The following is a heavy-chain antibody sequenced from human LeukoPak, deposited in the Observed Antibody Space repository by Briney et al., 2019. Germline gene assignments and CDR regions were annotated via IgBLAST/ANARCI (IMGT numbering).Heavy chain of an antibody. D-gene: IGHD5-24*01. V-gene: IGHV3-21*01. Sequence: GGSLRLSCAASGFTFSSYSMNWVRQAPGKGLEWVSSISSSSSYIYYADSVKGRFTISRDNAKNSLYLQMNSLRAEDTAVYYCARGPDGYNFQNSYWGQGTLVTVSS. J-gene: IGHJ4*02. CDR1: GFTFSSYS. CDR3: ARGPDGYNFQNSY. CDR2: ISSSSSYI.